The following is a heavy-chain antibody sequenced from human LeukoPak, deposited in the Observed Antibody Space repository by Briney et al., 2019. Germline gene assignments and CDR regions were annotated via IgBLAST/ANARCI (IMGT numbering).Heavy chain of an antibody. Sequence: ASVKVSCKASGYTFTGYYMHWVRQAPGQGLEWMGIINPSGGSTSYAQKFQGRVTMTRDTSTSTVYMELSSLRSEDTAVYYCARDFQLAAAGNPSGHYWGQGTLVTVSS. V-gene: IGHV1-46*01. J-gene: IGHJ4*02. CDR1: GYTFTGYY. D-gene: IGHD6-13*01. CDR3: ARDFQLAAAGNPSGHY. CDR2: INPSGGST.